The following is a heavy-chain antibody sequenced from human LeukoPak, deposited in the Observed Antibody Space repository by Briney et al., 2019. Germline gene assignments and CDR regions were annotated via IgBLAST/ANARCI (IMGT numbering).Heavy chain of an antibody. Sequence: PGGSLRLSCAASGFTFSSYAMSWVRQAPGKGLEWVSAISGSGGSTYYADSVKGRFTISRDNSENTLYLQMNSLRAEDTAVYYCAAFWGYCSSTSCYPEYFQHWGQGTLVTVSS. D-gene: IGHD2-2*01. CDR2: ISGSGGST. V-gene: IGHV3-23*01. CDR3: AAFWGYCSSTSCYPEYFQH. CDR1: GFTFSSYA. J-gene: IGHJ1*01.